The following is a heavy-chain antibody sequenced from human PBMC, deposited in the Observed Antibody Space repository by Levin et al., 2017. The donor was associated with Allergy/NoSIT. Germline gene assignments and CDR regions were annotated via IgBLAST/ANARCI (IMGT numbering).Heavy chain of an antibody. V-gene: IGHV1-46*01. CDR3: ARDFRVMTYYYDSSGYSDAFDI. Sequence: GESLKISCKASGYTFTSYYMHWVRQAPGQGLEWMGIINPSGGSTSYAQKFQGRVTMTRDTSTSTVYMELSSLRSEDTAVYYCARDFRVMTYYYDSSGYSDAFDIWGQGTMVTVSS. D-gene: IGHD3-22*01. CDR1: GYTFTSYY. J-gene: IGHJ3*02. CDR2: INPSGGST.